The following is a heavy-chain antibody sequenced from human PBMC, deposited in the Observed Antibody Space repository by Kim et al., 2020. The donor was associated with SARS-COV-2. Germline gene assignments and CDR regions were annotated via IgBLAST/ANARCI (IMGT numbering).Heavy chain of an antibody. CDR2: IYSGGST. D-gene: IGHD6-19*01. CDR1: GFTVSSNY. V-gene: IGHV3-66*01. J-gene: IGHJ6*02. CDR3: ARDSDSSGWYGSDYYGMDV. Sequence: GGSLRLSCAASGFTVSSNYMSWVRQAPGKGLEWVSVIYSGGSTYYADSVKGRFTISRDNSKNTLYLQMNSLRAEDTAVYYCARDSDSSGWYGSDYYGMDVWGQGTTVTVSS.